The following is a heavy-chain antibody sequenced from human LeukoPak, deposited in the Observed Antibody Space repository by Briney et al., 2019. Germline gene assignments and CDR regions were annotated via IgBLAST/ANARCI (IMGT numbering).Heavy chain of an antibody. Sequence: GGSLRLSCAASGFTFSSYSMNWVRQAPGKGLEWVSYISSSSSTIYYADSAKGRFTISRDNAKNSLYLQMNSLRAEDTAVYYCARTTVVTPGRDGAFDIWGQGTMVTVSS. CDR3: ARTTVVTPGRDGAFDI. J-gene: IGHJ3*02. CDR1: GFTFSSYS. D-gene: IGHD4-23*01. CDR2: ISSSSSTI. V-gene: IGHV3-48*01.